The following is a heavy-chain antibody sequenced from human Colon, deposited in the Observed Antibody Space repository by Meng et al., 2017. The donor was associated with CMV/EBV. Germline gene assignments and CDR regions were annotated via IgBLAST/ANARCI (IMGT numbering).Heavy chain of an antibody. CDR1: GFTVSSNY. V-gene: IGHV3-66*02. J-gene: IGHJ6*02. CDR3: ARGRSDYDFWSGLSYGMDV. CDR2: IYSGGST. D-gene: IGHD3-3*01. Sequence: GGSLRLSCAASGFTVSSNYMSWVRQAPGTGREWVSVIYSGGSTYYADSVKGRFTISRDNSKNTLYLQMNSLRAEDTAVYYCARGRSDYDFWSGLSYGMDVWGQGTTVTVSS.